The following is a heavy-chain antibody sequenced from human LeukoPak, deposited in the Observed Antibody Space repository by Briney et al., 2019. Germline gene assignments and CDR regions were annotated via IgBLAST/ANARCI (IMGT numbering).Heavy chain of an antibody. CDR2: ISSSGSTI. D-gene: IGHD3-10*01. V-gene: IGHV3-48*03. Sequence: GGSLRLSCAASGFTFSSYEMNWVRQAPGKGLEWVSYISSSGSTIYYADSVKGRFTISRDNAKNSLYLQMNSLRAEDTAVYYCARAWGFGELLYYFDYWGQGTLVTVSS. J-gene: IGHJ4*02. CDR3: ARAWGFGELLYYFDY. CDR1: GFTFSSYE.